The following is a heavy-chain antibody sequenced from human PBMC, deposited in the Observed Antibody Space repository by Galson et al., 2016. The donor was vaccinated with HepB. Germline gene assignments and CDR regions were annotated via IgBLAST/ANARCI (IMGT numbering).Heavy chain of an antibody. J-gene: IGHJ4*02. CDR3: TKEFGGRYPH. Sequence: SETLSLTCTVSGGSIITNNWWGWVRQPPGKGLELIGQIYHSGSTNYNPSFKSRVTISLDKSNNQFSLKLTSMTAADTAPSFCTKEFGGRYPHWGQGTLVTVSS. V-gene: IGHV4-4*02. CDR2: IYHSGST. D-gene: IGHD6-19*01. CDR1: GGSIITNNW.